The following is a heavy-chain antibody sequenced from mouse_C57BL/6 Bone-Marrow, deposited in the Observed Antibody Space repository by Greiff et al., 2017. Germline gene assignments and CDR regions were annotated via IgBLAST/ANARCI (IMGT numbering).Heavy chain of an antibody. J-gene: IGHJ3*01. CDR1: GFTFSSYA. V-gene: IGHV5-4*01. CDR3: ARGGTTNAY. D-gene: IGHD1-1*01. Sequence: EVQRLESGGGLVKPGGSLKLSCAASGFTFSSYAMSWVRQTPEKRLEWVATISDGGGYTYYPDNVKGRFTISRDNAKNNLYLQMSHLKSEDTAMYCCARGGTTNAYWGQGTLVTVSA. CDR2: ISDGGGYT.